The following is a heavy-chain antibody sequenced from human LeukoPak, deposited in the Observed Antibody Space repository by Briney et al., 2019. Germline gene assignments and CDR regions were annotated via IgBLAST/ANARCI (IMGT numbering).Heavy chain of an antibody. V-gene: IGHV4-34*12. J-gene: IGHJ3*02. CDR2: IVHSGNT. D-gene: IGHD6-13*01. CDR1: GGSFSGYY. CDR3: ARFGSSTWYKGAFDI. Sequence: SSETLSLTCAVYGGSFSGYYWSWIRQPPGKGLEWIGEIVHSGNTKYNPSLKSRVTISVDTSKNQFSLNLTSVTAADTAVYYCARFGSSTWYKGAFDIWGQGTMVTVAS.